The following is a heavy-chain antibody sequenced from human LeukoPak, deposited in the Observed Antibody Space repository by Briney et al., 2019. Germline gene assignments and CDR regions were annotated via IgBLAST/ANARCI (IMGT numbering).Heavy chain of an antibody. D-gene: IGHD6-13*01. CDR3: ARDFFHTDSSTNWFDP. CDR1: GGTFTNYA. V-gene: IGHV1-69*05. CDR2: IIPIFGTA. Sequence: SVKVSCKASGGTFTNYAISWVRQAPGQGLEWMGGIIPIFGTANYAQKFQGRVTITTDESTSTAYMELSSLRSEDTAVYYCARDFFHTDSSTNWFDPWGQGTLVTVSS. J-gene: IGHJ5*02.